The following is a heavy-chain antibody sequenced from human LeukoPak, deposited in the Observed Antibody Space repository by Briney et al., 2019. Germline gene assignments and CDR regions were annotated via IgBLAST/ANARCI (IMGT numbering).Heavy chain of an antibody. CDR2: IKQDENEF. J-gene: IGHJ2*01. V-gene: IGHV3-7*03. CDR1: GFTFSSFW. D-gene: IGHD7-27*01. CDR3: ARDGSDWGGYWYFDL. Sequence: PGGSLRLSCAASGFTFSSFWMTWVRQAPGKGLEWLAYIKQDENEFSYGASVKGRFTISRDNSKNTLFLQMNSLRAEDSAVYFCARDGSDWGGYWYFDLWGRGTLVTVSS.